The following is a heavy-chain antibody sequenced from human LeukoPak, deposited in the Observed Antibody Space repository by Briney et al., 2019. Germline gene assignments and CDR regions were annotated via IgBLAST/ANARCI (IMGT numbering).Heavy chain of an antibody. V-gene: IGHV4-34*01. D-gene: IGHD3-22*01. CDR1: GGSFSGYY. Sequence: KPSETLSLTCAVYGGSFSGYYWSWIRQPPGKGLEWIGEINHSGSTNYNPSLKSRVTISVDTSKNQFSLKLSSVTAADTAVYYCATEFYDSSGYYSDYWGQGTPVTVSS. J-gene: IGHJ4*02. CDR3: ATEFYDSSGYYSDY. CDR2: INHSGST.